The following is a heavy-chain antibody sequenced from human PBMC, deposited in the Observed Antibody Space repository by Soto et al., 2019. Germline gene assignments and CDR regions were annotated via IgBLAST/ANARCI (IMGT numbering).Heavy chain of an antibody. D-gene: IGHD3-3*01. J-gene: IGHJ5*02. CDR1: GFTFSSYA. V-gene: IGHV3-23*01. CDR3: AKDPSWLRFLEWLS. CDR2: ISGSGGST. Sequence: PGGSLRLSCAASGFTFSSYAMSWVRQAPGKGLEWVSAISGSGGSTYYADSVKGRFTISRDNSKNTLYPQMNSLRAEDTAVYYCAKDPSWLRFLEWLSWGQGTLVTVSS.